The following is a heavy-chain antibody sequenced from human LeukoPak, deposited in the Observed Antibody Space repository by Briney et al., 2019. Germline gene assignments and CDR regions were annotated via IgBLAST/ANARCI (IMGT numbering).Heavy chain of an antibody. CDR1: GGSFSGDY. CDR3: ARVHGHNLGTLDY. D-gene: IGHD5-24*01. V-gene: IGHV4-34*01. CDR2: INPGGST. Sequence: SETLSLTCTVYGGSFSGDYWSWVRQPPGEGLQWIGEINPGGSTNKNPSLQSRLIMSVDTSKNQSSLNLTSVTAADTAVYYCARVHGHNLGTLDYWGQGILVTVTS. J-gene: IGHJ4*02.